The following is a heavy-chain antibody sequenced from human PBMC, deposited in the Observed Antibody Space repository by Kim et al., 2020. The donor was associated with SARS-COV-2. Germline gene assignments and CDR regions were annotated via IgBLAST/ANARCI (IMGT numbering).Heavy chain of an antibody. J-gene: IGHJ4*02. CDR1: GFTFTDYA. CDR3: ARGRWELPH. CDR2: IRSNGYGGTT. Sequence: GGSLRLSCTPSGFTFTDYAMTWVRQAPGKGLEWVGCIRSNGYGGTTEYAASVKGRFTISRDDSKSIVYLQMNSLKTEDTAVYYCARGRWELPHWGQGTLVTVSS. D-gene: IGHD1-26*01. V-gene: IGHV3-49*04.